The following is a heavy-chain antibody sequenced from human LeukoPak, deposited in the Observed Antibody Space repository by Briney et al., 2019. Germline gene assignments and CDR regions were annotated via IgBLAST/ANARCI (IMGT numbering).Heavy chain of an antibody. CDR1: GFTFSSYS. D-gene: IGHD5-12*01. CDR2: ITRSSSAK. CDR3: ATSPTRGYEKTYYYYGMDV. Sequence: GGSLRLSCVAAGFTFSSYSMNWVRQAPGKGLEWVSYITRSSSAKFYADSVKGRFTISRDNAENLLYLQMNSLRAEDTAVYYCATSPTRGYEKTYYYYGMDVWGQGTTVTVSS. V-gene: IGHV3-48*01. J-gene: IGHJ6*02.